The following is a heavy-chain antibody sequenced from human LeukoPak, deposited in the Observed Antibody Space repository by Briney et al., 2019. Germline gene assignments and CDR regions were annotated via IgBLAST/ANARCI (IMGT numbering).Heavy chain of an antibody. CDR3: ARSRVLRYFDWLLVVGGDNAAFDI. D-gene: IGHD3-9*01. CDR1: GYTFTIYG. J-gene: IGHJ3*02. Sequence: ASVKVSCKASGYTFTIYGISWVRQAPGQGLEWMGWISAYNGNTNYAQKLQGRVTMTTDTSTSTAYMELRSLRSDDTAVYYCARSRVLRYFDWLLVVGGDNAAFDIWGQGTMVTVSS. CDR2: ISAYNGNT. V-gene: IGHV1-18*01.